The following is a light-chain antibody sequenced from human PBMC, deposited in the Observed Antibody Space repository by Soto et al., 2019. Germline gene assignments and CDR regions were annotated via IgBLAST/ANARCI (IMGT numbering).Light chain of an antibody. J-gene: IGKJ5*01. Sequence: DIQMTQSPSSLSASVGDRVTITCQASQDINNYLNCYQQKPGRAPKLLIYDASNLEAGVPSRFRGSGSGTDFTFTISRLHPEDIATYYCQQYENLPTFGQGTRLEIK. CDR1: QDINNY. CDR2: DAS. V-gene: IGKV1-33*01. CDR3: QQYENLPT.